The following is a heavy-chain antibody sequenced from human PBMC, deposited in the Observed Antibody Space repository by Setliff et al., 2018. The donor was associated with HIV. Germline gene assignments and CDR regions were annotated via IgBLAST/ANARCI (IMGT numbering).Heavy chain of an antibody. V-gene: IGHV4-59*11. Sequence: SETLSLTCTVSGASITSHYWSWIRQSPGRELELIGYIYSTGSTNYNPSLQSRVSISMGASKNKFSLKVTAVTSADTAVYYCAKGAGFYGDYTFDYWGQGNLVTVSS. D-gene: IGHD4-17*01. CDR1: GASITSHY. J-gene: IGHJ4*02. CDR3: AKGAGFYGDYTFDY. CDR2: IYSTGST.